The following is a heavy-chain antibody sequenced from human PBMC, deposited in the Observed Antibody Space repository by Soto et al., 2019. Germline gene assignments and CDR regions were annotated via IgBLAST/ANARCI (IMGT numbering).Heavy chain of an antibody. D-gene: IGHD2-15*01. Sequence: SETLSLTCTVSGGSISSYYWSWIRQPPGRGLEWIGFIFSSGSTNYNPSLKSRVTISVDTSKNQFSLKLTSVTAADTAIYFCARVDCLTNSCPFDYWGQGILVTVSS. V-gene: IGHV4-59*01. CDR3: ARVDCLTNSCPFDY. CDR1: GGSISSYY. J-gene: IGHJ4*02. CDR2: IFSSGST.